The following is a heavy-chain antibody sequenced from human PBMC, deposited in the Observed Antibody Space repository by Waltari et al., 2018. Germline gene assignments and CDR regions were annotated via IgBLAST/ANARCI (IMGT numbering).Heavy chain of an antibody. J-gene: IGHJ4*02. D-gene: IGHD2-15*01. Sequence: QVQLVQSGAEVKKPGASVTVSCTASGYTFTGYYMHWVRQAPGQGLEWMGWINPNSGGTNDAQKFQGRVTMTRDTSISTAYMELSRLRSDDTAVYYCARGSLGAESYWGQGTLVTVSS. V-gene: IGHV1-2*02. CDR3: ARGSLGAESY. CDR1: GYTFTGYY. CDR2: INPNSGGT.